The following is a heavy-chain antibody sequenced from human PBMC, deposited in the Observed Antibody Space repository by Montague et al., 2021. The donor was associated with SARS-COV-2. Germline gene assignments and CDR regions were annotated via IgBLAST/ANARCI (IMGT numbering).Heavy chain of an antibody. Sequence: SETLSLTCTVSGGSISGSSYYWGWIRQPPGKGLEWIGSIYYSGSTYYNPSLKSRVTISVDTSKNQFSLKLSSVTAADTAVYYCAGSPPGIAAAGTVAAFDNWGQGTMVTVSS. CDR2: IYYSGST. D-gene: IGHD6-13*01. CDR3: AGSPPGIAAAGTVAAFDN. J-gene: IGHJ3*02. CDR1: GGSISGSSYY. V-gene: IGHV4-39*01.